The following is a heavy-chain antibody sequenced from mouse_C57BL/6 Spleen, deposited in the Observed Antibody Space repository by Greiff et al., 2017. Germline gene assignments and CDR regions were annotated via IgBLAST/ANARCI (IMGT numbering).Heavy chain of an antibody. J-gene: IGHJ2*01. CDR3: ATYGNYVRGYFDY. D-gene: IGHD2-1*01. CDR1: GYTFTSYW. Sequence: QVQLQQPGAELVMPGASVKLSCKASGYTFTSYWMHWVKQRPGQGLEWIGEIDPSDSYTNSNQKFKGKSTLTVDKASSTSYMQLSSLTSEDSAVYYCATYGNYVRGYFDYWGQGTTLTVSS. V-gene: IGHV1-69*01. CDR2: IDPSDSYT.